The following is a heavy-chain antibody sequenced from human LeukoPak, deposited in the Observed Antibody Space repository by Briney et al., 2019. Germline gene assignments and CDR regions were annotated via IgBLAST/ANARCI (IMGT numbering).Heavy chain of an antibody. CDR1: GGTFSSYA. D-gene: IGHD2-15*01. V-gene: IGHV1-69*01. CDR3: ARDLGCSGGSCYSPSFWFDP. CDR2: IIPIFGTA. Sequence: SVKVSCKASGGTFSSYAISWVRQAPGQGLEWMGGIIPIFGTANYAQKFQGRVTIAADESTSTAYMELSSLRSEDTAVYYCARDLGCSGGSCYSPSFWFDPWGQGTLVTVSS. J-gene: IGHJ5*02.